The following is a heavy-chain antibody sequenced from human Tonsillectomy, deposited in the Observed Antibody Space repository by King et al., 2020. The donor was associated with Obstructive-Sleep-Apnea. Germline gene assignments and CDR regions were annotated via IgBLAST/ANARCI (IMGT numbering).Heavy chain of an antibody. J-gene: IGHJ6*02. V-gene: IGHV3-30-3*01. D-gene: IGHD4-17*01. CDR2: ISYDGSNK. CDR1: GFIFSSYA. Sequence: VQLVESGGGVVQPGRSLRLSCAASGFIFSSYAMHWVRQAPGKGLEWVAFISYDGSNKYYADSVKGRFTISRDNSKNTLYLQMNSLRAEDTAVFYCAGSLTTVTYYYYYGLDVGGQGTTVTVSS. CDR3: AGSLTTVTYYYYYGLDV.